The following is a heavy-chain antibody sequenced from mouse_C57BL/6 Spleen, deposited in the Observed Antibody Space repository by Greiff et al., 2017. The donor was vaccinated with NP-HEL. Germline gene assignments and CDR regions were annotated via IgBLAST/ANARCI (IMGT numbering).Heavy chain of an antibody. V-gene: IGHV1-76*01. J-gene: IGHJ4*01. CDR2: IYPGSGNT. D-gene: IGHD5-5*01. CDR1: GYTFTDYY. Sequence: VQLQQSGAELVRPGASVKLSCKASGYTFTDYYINWVKQRPGQGLEWIARIYPGSGNTYYNEKFKGKATLTAEKSSSTAYMQLSSLTSEDSAVYFCARSPTYFGAMDYWGQGTSVTVSS. CDR3: ARSPTYFGAMDY.